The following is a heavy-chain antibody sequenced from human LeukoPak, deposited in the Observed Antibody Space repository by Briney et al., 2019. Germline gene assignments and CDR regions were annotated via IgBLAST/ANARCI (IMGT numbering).Heavy chain of an antibody. V-gene: IGHV1-2*02. J-gene: IGHJ4*02. CDR3: ARFVGATLIDY. CDR2: INPNSGGT. D-gene: IGHD1-26*01. CDR1: GYTFTGYY. Sequence: PSVKVSYKASGYTFTGYYMHWVRQAPGQGLEWMGWINPNSGGTNYAQKFQGRVTMTRDTSISTAYMELSRLRSDDTAVYYRARFVGATLIDYWGQGTLVTVSS.